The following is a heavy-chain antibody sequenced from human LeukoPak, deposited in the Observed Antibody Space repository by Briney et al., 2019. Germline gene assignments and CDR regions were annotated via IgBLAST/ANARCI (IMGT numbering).Heavy chain of an antibody. CDR1: GGSFSGYY. D-gene: IGHD6-6*01. Sequence: SETLSLTCAVYGGSFSGYYWSWLRQPPGKGLEWIGEINHSGSTNYNPSLKSRVTISVDTSKNQFSLKLSSVTAADTAVYYCARGRVGIAARRYFDYWGQGTLVTVSS. V-gene: IGHV4-34*01. CDR2: INHSGST. CDR3: ARGRVGIAARRYFDY. J-gene: IGHJ4*02.